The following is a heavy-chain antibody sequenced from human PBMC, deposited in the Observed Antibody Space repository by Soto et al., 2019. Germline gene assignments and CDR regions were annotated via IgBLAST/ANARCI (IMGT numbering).Heavy chain of an antibody. V-gene: IGHV4-59*01. J-gene: IGHJ4*02. CDR1: GGSISSYY. Sequence: QVQLQESGPGLVKPSETLSLTCTVSGGSISSYYWSWIRQPPGKGLEWIGHIYYSGSTNYNPSLKSRVIISVDTSKNQFSLKLSSVTAADTAVYYCARSGEYSSSWWGPAAPFDYWGQGTLVTVSS. CDR3: ARSGEYSSSWWGPAAPFDY. CDR2: IYYSGST. D-gene: IGHD6-13*01.